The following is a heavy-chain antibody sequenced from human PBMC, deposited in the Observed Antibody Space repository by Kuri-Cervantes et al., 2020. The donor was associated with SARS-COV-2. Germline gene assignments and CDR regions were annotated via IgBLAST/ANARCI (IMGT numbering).Heavy chain of an antibody. J-gene: IGHJ3*02. Sequence: SETLSLTCAVYGGSFSGYYWSWIRQPQGQGLEWIGEMNHSGSSNYNPSLKSRITISVDTSKNQFSLKLSSVTAADTAVYYWASPRLPQFEAFDIWGQGTMVTVSS. V-gene: IGHV4-34*01. CDR1: GGSFSGYY. CDR2: MNHSGSS. CDR3: ASPRLPQFEAFDI. D-gene: IGHD3-10*01.